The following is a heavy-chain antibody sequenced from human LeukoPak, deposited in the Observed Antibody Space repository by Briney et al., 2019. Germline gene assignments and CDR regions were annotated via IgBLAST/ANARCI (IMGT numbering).Heavy chain of an antibody. D-gene: IGHD1-26*01. CDR1: GFSISSYY. CDR2: IYYRGST. CDR3: SGEWDGYPHAFDI. V-gene: IGHV4-59*01. Sequence: SETLSLTCTVSGFSISSYYWNWIRQPPGKGLEWMGYIYYRGSTNYYPSPKSRLTISVSTSKNHFFLMLMSVTAADTTVYYYSGEWDGYPHAFDISGQGAIVTLSS. J-gene: IGHJ3*02.